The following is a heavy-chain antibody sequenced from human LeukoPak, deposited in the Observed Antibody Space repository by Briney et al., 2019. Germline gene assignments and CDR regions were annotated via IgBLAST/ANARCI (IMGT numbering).Heavy chain of an antibody. V-gene: IGHV3-33*01. CDR2: VWYDGRNR. D-gene: IGHD3-16*01. J-gene: IGHJ5*02. Sequence: LTGGSLRLSCAASGYTFSSHGIHWVRQAPGKGLEWVAVVWYDGRNRDYADSVKGRFTISKDNSNNMVFLQMDRLRAEDTAVYYCARLWGGNGYSGGSLDLWGQGTLVTVSS. CDR3: ARLWGGNGYSGGSLDL. CDR1: GYTFSSHG.